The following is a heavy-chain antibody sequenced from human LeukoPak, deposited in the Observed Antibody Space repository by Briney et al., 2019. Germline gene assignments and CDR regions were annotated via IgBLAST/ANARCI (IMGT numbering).Heavy chain of an antibody. CDR3: AKELGVAGFDY. J-gene: IGHJ4*02. CDR2: ISYDGSNK. Sequence: GRSLRLSCAASGFTFSSYGMRWVRQAPGKGLEWVAVISYDGSNKYYADSVKGRFTISRDNSKNTLYLQMNSLRAEDTAVYYCAKELGVAGFDYWGQGTLVTVSS. CDR1: GFTFSSYG. D-gene: IGHD6-19*01. V-gene: IGHV3-30*18.